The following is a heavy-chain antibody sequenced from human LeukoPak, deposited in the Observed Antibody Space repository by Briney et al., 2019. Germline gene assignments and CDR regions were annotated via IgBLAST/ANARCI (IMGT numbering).Heavy chain of an antibody. J-gene: IGHJ4*02. CDR2: ISGDGSST. CDR1: GFTFDDYA. CDR3: AKDMGYTSGWYPFDY. D-gene: IGHD6-19*01. V-gene: IGHV3-43*02. Sequence: PGGSLRLSCAASGFTFDDYAIHWVRQAPRKGLEWVSLISGDGSSTYYADSVKGRFTISRDNSKNSLYLQMNSLRTEDTALYYCAKDMGYTSGWYPFDYWGQGTLVTVSS.